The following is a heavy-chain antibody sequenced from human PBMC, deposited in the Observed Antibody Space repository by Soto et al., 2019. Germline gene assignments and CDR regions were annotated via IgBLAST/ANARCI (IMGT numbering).Heavy chain of an antibody. D-gene: IGHD3-10*01. V-gene: IGHV3-23*01. CDR3: AKVSRFPGGPRSLF. CDR2: ISGSSGGST. J-gene: IGHJ4*02. Sequence: EVQLLESRGTLVQPGGSLRLSCEASGFTFSTYAMNWVRQAPGKGLEWVSYISGSSGGSTYYAYSVKGRFTFSRDNSKNTLFLQMTSLRVEDTAVYYCAKVSRFPGGPRSLFWGQGSLVSVSS. CDR1: GFTFSTYA.